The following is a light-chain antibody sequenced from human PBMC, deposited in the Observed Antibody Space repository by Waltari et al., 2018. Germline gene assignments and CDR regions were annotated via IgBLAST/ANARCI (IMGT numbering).Light chain of an antibody. V-gene: IGKV3-20*01. CDR1: QSIGKY. J-gene: IGKJ1*01. CDR3: QNHERLPAT. CDR2: AAS. Sequence: IWLTQSPGTLSLSPGERATMSCRASQSIGKYLVWYQQKPGQAPRLLIYAASTRSTGVPDRFSGSGSGTDFSLTISRLEPEDFAVYYCQNHERLPATFGQGTKVEIK.